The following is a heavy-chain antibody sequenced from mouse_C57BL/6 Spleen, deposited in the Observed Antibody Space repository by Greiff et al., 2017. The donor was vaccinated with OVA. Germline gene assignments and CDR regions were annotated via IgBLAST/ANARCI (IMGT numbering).Heavy chain of an antibody. CDR2: IYPGSGST. V-gene: IGHV1-55*01. J-gene: IGHJ3*01. CDR3: AREGTGTLWFAY. CDR1: GYTFTSYW. Sequence: VQLQQPGAELVKPGASVKMSCKASGYTFTSYWITWVKQRPGQGLEWIGDIYPGSGSTNYNEKFKSKATLTVDTSSSTAYMQLSSLTSEDSAVNYCAREGTGTLWFAYWGQGTLVTVSA. D-gene: IGHD4-1*01.